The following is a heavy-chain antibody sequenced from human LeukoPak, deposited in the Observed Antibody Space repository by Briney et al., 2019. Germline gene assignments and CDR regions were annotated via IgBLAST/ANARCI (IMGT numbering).Heavy chain of an antibody. J-gene: IGHJ4*02. CDR1: GFTFSSYS. D-gene: IGHD1-26*01. V-gene: IGHV3-21*04. Sequence: GGSLRLSCAASGFTFSSYSMNWVRQAPGKGLEWVSSISSSSNYIYYADSVKGRFTISRDNAKNSLYLQMNSLRAEDTALYYCARDGGSRPFDYWGQGTLVTVSS. CDR2: ISSSSNYI. CDR3: ARDGGSRPFDY.